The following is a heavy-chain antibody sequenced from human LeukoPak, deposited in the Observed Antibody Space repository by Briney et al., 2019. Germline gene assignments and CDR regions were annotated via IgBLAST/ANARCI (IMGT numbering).Heavy chain of an antibody. V-gene: IGHV4-39*07. CDR2: SYYSGST. CDR1: GGSISSSSYY. CDR3: ARAQRGQEYFQH. J-gene: IGHJ1*01. D-gene: IGHD3-10*01. Sequence: SETLSLTCTVSGGSISSSSYYWGWIRQPPGKGLEWIGTSYYSGSTYYNPSLKSRVTISVDRSKNQFSLKLSSVTAADTAVYYCARAQRGQEYFQHWGQGTLVTVSS.